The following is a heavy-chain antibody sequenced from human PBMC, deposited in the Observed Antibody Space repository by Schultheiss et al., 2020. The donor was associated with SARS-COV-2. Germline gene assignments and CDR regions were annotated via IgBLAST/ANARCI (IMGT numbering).Heavy chain of an antibody. CDR1: GGSISSGGYY. CDR3: ARSGGYSSSWVDY. V-gene: IGHV4-31*03. J-gene: IGHJ4*02. CDR2: IYYSGST. D-gene: IGHD6-13*01. Sequence: SETLSLTCTVSGGSISSGGYYWSWIRQHPGKGLEWIGYIYYSGSTYYNPSLKSRVTISVDTSKNQFSLKLSSVTAADTAVYYCARSGGYSSSWVDYWGQGTLVTVSS.